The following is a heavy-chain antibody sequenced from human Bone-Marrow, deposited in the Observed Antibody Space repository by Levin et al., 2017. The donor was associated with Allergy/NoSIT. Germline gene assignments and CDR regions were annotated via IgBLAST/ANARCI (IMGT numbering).Heavy chain of an antibody. V-gene: IGHV1-18*01. CDR2: VNPDNGDT. CDR3: ARDQYSFGWIAY. Sequence: KRGESLKISCKSFSYYGISWVRQAPGQGLEWMGWVNPDNGDTKYAQKFQGRVTMTKDTATGTAYMELRSLRSDDTAVYYCARDQYSFGWIAYWGQGTLVTVSS. CDR1: SYYG. D-gene: IGHD3-9*01. J-gene: IGHJ4*02.